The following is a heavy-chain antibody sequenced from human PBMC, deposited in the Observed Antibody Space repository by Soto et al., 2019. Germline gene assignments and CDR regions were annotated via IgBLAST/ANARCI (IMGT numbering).Heavy chain of an antibody. J-gene: IGHJ3*02. V-gene: IGHV3-30*18. Sequence: QVQLVESGGGVVQPGRSLRLSCAASGFTFSSYGMHWVRQAPGKGLEWVAVISYDGSNKYYADSVRGRYTISRDNSKNTLYLQMTSLSAEDTAVYFCSKVFSFDWLGDACDIWGQGTMVTVSS. CDR3: SKVFSFDWLGDACDI. CDR1: GFTFSSYG. D-gene: IGHD3-9*01. CDR2: ISYDGSNK.